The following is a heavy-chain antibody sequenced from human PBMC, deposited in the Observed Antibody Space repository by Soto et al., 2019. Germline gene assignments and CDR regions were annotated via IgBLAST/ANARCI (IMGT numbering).Heavy chain of an antibody. CDR2: IHAGNGYT. CDR1: GYTFDNYA. CDR3: ARVQYSGYDFKLAFDI. Sequence: QVPLVQSGAQVKNPGASVKVSCKASGYTFDNYALHWVRQAPGRRLEWMGWIHAGNGYTKYSQRFQGRVTITRDTSASTVPMDLSSLRSEDTAVSYCARVQYSGYDFKLAFDIWGQGTMVTVSS. V-gene: IGHV1-3*01. D-gene: IGHD5-12*01. J-gene: IGHJ3*02.